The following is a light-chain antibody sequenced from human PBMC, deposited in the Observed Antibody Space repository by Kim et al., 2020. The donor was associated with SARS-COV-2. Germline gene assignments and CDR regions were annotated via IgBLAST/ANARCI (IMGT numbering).Light chain of an antibody. V-gene: IGKV3-15*01. CDR2: DAS. CDR3: QQFIDWPIT. CDR1: QSIDTN. J-gene: IGKJ5*01. Sequence: VSLGDRATLSCRASQSIDTNLAWYQQKPGQAPRLLISDASTRATGVPARFSGSGSGTEFTLTIFSLQSEDFAVYYCQQFIDWPITFGQGTRLEIK.